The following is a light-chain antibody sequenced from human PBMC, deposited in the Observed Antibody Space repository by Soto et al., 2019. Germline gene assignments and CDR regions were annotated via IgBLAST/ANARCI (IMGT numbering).Light chain of an antibody. CDR1: QSVSSY. Sequence: EIVLTQSPATLSLSPGERATLSCRASQSVSSYLAWYQQKPGQAPRLLIYDASNRAYGIPARFSGSGSGTDFTITISSLEPEDFAVYYCQQRSNWPPYNFGKGTKLEIK. J-gene: IGKJ2*01. CDR3: QQRSNWPPYN. V-gene: IGKV3-11*01. CDR2: DAS.